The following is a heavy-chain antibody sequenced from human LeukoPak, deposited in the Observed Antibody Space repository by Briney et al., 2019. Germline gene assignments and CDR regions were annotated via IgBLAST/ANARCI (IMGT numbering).Heavy chain of an antibody. CDR1: GGSFSGYY. J-gene: IGHJ4*02. V-gene: IGHV4-34*01. D-gene: IGHD5-18*01. CDR2: INHSGST. CDR3: ARGGYSYGDFDY. Sequence: PSETLSLTCAVYGGSFSGYYWSWIRQPPGKGLEWIGEINHSGSTNYNPSLKSRVTISVDTSKNQFSLKLSSVTAADTAVYYCARGGYSYGDFDYWGQGTLVTVSP.